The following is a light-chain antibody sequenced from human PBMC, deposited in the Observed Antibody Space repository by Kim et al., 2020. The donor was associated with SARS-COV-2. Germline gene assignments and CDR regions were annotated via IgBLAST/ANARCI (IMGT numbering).Light chain of an antibody. CDR1: RSNIGTNT. Sequence: GQRVTISCSGSRSNIGTNTVNWYQQLPGTAPKLIIYSNNQRPSGVPDRFSGSKSGTSASLAISGLQSEDEADYYCAAWDDSLNGPVFGGGTKLTVL. CDR2: SNN. J-gene: IGLJ3*02. V-gene: IGLV1-44*01. CDR3: AAWDDSLNGPV.